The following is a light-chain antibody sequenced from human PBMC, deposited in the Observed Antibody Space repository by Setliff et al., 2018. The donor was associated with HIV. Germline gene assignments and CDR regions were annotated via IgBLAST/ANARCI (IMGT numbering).Light chain of an antibody. CDR3: CSYGGPSTFYV. CDR1: STDVGGYDS. Sequence: QSVLTQPRSVSGFPGQSVTISCTTTSTDVGGYDSVSWYQQLPGKAPKLMIYDVNKRPSGIPDRFSGSKSGNTASLTISGLQAADEADYYCCSYGGPSTFYVFGTGTKVTVL. V-gene: IGLV2-11*01. CDR2: DVN. J-gene: IGLJ1*01.